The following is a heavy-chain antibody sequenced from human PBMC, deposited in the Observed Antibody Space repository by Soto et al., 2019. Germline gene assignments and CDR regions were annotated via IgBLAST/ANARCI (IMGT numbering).Heavy chain of an antibody. CDR2: ISSSSTYI. V-gene: IGHV3-21*06. Sequence: XGSLRLSCAASGFTFSSYTMNWVRQAPGKGLEWVSSISSSSTYIYYADSVKGRFTISRDNAENSLYLQMDSLRAEDTALFYCARAEGGCSSTSCHSYGMDVWGQGTTVTVSS. CDR1: GFTFSSYT. CDR3: ARAEGGCSSTSCHSYGMDV. D-gene: IGHD2-2*01. J-gene: IGHJ6*02.